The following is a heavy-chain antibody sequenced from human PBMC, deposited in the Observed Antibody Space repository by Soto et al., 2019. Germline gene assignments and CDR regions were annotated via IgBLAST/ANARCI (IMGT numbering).Heavy chain of an antibody. CDR1: GGSISSYY. D-gene: IGHD6-13*01. CDR2: IYYSGST. J-gene: IGHJ6*02. CDR3: ARGGAAWDGMDV. Sequence: SETLSLTCTVSGGSISSYYWSWIRQPPGKGLEWIGYIYYSGSTNYNPSLNIRVTISVDTSKNQFSLKLSSVTAADTAVYYFARGGAAWDGMDVWGQGTTVTVSS. V-gene: IGHV4-59*01.